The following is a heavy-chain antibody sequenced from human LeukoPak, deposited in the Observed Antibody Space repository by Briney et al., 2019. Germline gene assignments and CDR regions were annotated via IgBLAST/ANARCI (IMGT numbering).Heavy chain of an antibody. Sequence: ASVKVSCKASGYTFTSYYIHWVRQAPGQGLEWMGWVSPNTGGTNYAQKFQGRVTMTRDTSISTAYMELSRLRSDDTAVYYCARTSYYYGSGSSKTLFDYWGQGTLVTVSS. CDR3: ARTSYYYGSGSSKTLFDY. V-gene: IGHV1-2*02. CDR1: GYTFTSYY. J-gene: IGHJ4*02. CDR2: VSPNTGGT. D-gene: IGHD3-10*01.